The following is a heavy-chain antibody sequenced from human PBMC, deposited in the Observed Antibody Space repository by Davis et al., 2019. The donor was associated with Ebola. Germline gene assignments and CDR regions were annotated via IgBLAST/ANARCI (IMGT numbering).Heavy chain of an antibody. CDR2: IKQDGSEK. V-gene: IGHV3-7*03. CDR3: ARDGPSVGDYLLLPSLDP. D-gene: IGHD3-22*01. J-gene: IGHJ5*02. Sequence: GGSLRLSCAASGFTFSSYWMSWVRQAPGKGLEWVANIKQDGSEKYYVDSVKGRFTISRDNAKNSLYLQMNSLRAEDTAVYYCARDGPSVGDYLLLPSLDPWGQGTLVTVSS. CDR1: GFTFSSYW.